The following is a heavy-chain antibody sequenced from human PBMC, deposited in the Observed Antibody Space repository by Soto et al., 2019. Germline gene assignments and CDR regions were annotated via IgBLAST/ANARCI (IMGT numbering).Heavy chain of an antibody. Sequence: ASVKVSCKASGGTFSSYAISWVRQAPGQGLEWMGGIIPIFGTANYAQKFQGRVTITADESTSTAYMELSSLRSEDTAVYYCARGADSSGYYYATDTDYWGQGTLVTVSS. CDR1: GGTFSSYA. CDR3: ARGADSSGYYYATDTDY. D-gene: IGHD3-22*01. V-gene: IGHV1-69*13. CDR2: IIPIFGTA. J-gene: IGHJ4*02.